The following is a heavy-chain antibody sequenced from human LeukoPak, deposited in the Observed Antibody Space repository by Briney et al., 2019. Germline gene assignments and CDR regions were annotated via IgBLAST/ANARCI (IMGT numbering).Heavy chain of an antibody. V-gene: IGHV1-8*01. CDR2: MNPNSGNA. CDR1: GYTFTSYD. J-gene: IGHJ5*02. D-gene: IGHD2-8*01. Sequence: ASVKVSCKASGYTFTSYDINWVRQATGQGREWTGWMNPNSGNAGYAQKFQGRVTMTRNTSISTAYMELSSLRSEDTAVYYCARGQIPSRVYAISGWFDPWGQGTLVTVSS. CDR3: ARGQIPSRVYAISGWFDP.